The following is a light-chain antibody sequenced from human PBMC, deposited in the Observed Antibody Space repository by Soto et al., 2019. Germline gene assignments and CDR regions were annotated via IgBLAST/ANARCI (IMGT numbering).Light chain of an antibody. CDR3: QQYYSYPRT. Sequence: AIRMTQSPSSLSASTGATVTITCRASQGISSYLAWYQQKPGKAPKLLIYAASTLQSGVPSRFSGSGSGTDCTLTISCLQSEDVATYYCQQYYSYPRTLGPGTKVDIK. CDR1: QGISSY. V-gene: IGKV1-8*01. CDR2: AAS. J-gene: IGKJ3*01.